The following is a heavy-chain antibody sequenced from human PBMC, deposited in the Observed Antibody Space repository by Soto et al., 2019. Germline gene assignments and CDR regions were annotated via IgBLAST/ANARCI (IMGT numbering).Heavy chain of an antibody. CDR3: ARDGYDSSGYPTPSYGMDV. D-gene: IGHD3-22*01. CDR1: GYTFTSYY. CDR2: INPSGGST. Sequence: GASVKVSCKASGYTFTSYYMHWVRQAPGQGLEWMGIINPSGGSTSYAQKFQGRVTMTRDTSTSTVYMELSSLRSEDTAVYYCARDGYDSSGYPTPSYGMDVWGQGTTVTVSS. V-gene: IGHV1-46*01. J-gene: IGHJ6*02.